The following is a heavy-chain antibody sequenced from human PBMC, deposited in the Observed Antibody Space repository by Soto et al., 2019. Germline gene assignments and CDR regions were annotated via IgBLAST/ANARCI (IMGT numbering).Heavy chain of an antibody. Sequence: PGGSLRLSSETSTFPFSTYWITWVRQAPGKGLEWVANIHRDEIEKYYMDSVKGRFTISRDNAKNSLYLQMTSLRAEDTAVYYCAGGNALDVWGQGTTVTVSS. CDR1: TFPFSTYW. CDR3: AGGNALDV. V-gene: IGHV3-7*01. J-gene: IGHJ6*02. CDR2: IHRDEIEK.